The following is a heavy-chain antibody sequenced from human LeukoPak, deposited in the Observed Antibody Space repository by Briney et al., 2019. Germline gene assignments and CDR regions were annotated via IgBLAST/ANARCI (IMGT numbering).Heavy chain of an antibody. CDR3: ARDRGGYSYGTPHQIDP. Sequence: PSETLSLTCTVSGGSITNYYWSWIRQPPGKGLEWIAYIYYSGSTNYNPSLKSRVTMSADTSKNQFSLRLSSVTAADTAVYYCARDRGGYSYGTPHQIDPWGQGTLVTVSS. CDR1: GGSITNYY. J-gene: IGHJ5*02. D-gene: IGHD5-18*01. V-gene: IGHV4-59*01. CDR2: IYYSGST.